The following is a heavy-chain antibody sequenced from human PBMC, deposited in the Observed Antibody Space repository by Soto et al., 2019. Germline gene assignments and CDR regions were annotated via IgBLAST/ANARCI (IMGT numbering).Heavy chain of an antibody. J-gene: IGHJ3*01. V-gene: IGHV2-5*01. CDR2: IYYNDDK. CDR1: GFSLSSSGVG. Sequence: SGPTLVNPTQTLTLTCTFSGFSLSSSGVGVGWIRQPPGKALEWLALIYYNDDKRYSPSLKSRLTITKGTSKNQVILTMTNMDPVEAETEDCAKIAARFASEGWGPGKTVT. D-gene: IGHD6-6*01. CDR3: AKIAARFASEG.